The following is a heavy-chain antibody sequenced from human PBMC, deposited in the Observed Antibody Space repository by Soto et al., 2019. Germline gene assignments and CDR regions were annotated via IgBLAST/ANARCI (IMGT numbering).Heavy chain of an antibody. V-gene: IGHV4-31*01. CDR1: GDSISSGGYY. Sequence: QVQLQESGPGLLEPSQTLSLTCSVSGDSISSGGYYWSWIRQHPGEGLEGIGYIYYTGTTSYNPSHKSQIITSVDTSQNQFSLKLSSVTAADTAVYYGARLSVYASPHFDYWGQGILVTVSS. J-gene: IGHJ4*02. CDR2: IYYTGTT. D-gene: IGHD2-8*01. CDR3: ARLSVYASPHFDY.